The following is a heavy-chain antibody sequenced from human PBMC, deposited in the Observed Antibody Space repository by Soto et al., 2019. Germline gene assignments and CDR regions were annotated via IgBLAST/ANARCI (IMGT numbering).Heavy chain of an antibody. J-gene: IGHJ5*02. CDR3: VRESAASGPNWFET. V-gene: IGHV4-59*01. Sequence: SETLSLTCTISGGSISSYYWSWIRQTPGKGLEWIGYVYFSGSTNYNPSLKSRVLISIDTSRNQFSLKLNSVTAADTAVYYCVRESAASGPNWFETWGPGTLVTVSS. CDR2: VYFSGST. CDR1: GGSISSYY. D-gene: IGHD6-13*01.